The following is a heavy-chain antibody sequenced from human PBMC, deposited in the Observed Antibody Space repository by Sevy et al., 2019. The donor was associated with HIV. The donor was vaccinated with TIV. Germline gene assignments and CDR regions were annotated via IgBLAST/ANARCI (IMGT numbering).Heavy chain of an antibody. V-gene: IGHV1-58*01. CDR3: AGDADNSGGPPIFDAFDL. Sequence: ASVKVSCKASGIDFFGAAVQWLRQARGQRPEWIGWIVVAGGHTAYSPTLQVRVSLTRDMSTGTVEMELRDVRIEDTAGYFFAGDADNSGGPPIFDAFDLWGQGTTVTVSS. D-gene: IGHD1-1*01. CDR1: GIDFFGAA. J-gene: IGHJ3*01. CDR2: IVVAGGHT.